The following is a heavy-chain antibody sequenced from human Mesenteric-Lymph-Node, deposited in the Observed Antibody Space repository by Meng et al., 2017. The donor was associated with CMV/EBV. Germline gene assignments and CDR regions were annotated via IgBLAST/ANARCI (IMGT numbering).Heavy chain of an antibody. CDR3: ARGSYYDSREGDY. V-gene: IGHV4-39*07. CDR1: GGSISSSSYY. Sequence: SETLSLTCTVSGGSISSSSYYWGWIRQPPGKGLEWIGSIYYSGSTYYNPSLKSRVTISVDTSKNQFSLKLSSVTAADTAVYYCARGSYYDSREGDYWGQGTLVTVSS. D-gene: IGHD3-22*01. CDR2: IYYSGST. J-gene: IGHJ4*02.